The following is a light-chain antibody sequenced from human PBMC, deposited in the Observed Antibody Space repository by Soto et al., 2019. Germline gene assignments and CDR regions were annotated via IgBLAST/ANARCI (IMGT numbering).Light chain of an antibody. J-gene: IGLJ2*01. CDR1: SSDVGGYNY. CDR2: DVS. Sequence: QSVLTQPASVSGSPGQSITISCTGTSSDVGGYNYVSWYQQHPGKAPKLMIYDVSNRPSGVSIRFSGSKSGNTASLTISWLQAEDEADYYCSSYTSSSTVVFGGGTKVTVL. V-gene: IGLV2-14*01. CDR3: SSYTSSSTVV.